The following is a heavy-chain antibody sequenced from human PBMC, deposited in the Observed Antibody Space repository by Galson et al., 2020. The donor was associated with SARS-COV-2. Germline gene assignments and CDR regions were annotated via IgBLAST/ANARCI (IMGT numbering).Heavy chain of an antibody. Sequence: GESLKISCAASRFTFSSYAIHWVRQAPGKGLEWVAVISYDGTNRYYADSVKGRFTISRDNSKDTLYLQMNSLRAEDTAVYYCARQYDSASYYILSIPGYWGQGTLVTVSS. CDR1: RFTFSSYA. V-gene: IGHV3-30-3*01. D-gene: IGHD3-22*01. CDR2: ISYDGTNR. CDR3: ARQYDSASYYILSIPGY. J-gene: IGHJ4*02.